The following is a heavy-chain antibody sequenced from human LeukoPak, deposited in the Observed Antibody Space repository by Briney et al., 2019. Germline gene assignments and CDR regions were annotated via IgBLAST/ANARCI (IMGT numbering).Heavy chain of an antibody. Sequence: GASVKVSCKASSYTFTSYGISWVRQAPGQGLEWMGWISANNGYTNYAQKLQGRVTMTTATSTTTAYMELTSLTSDDTAVYYCARDEHYYGSGTYYRRASTFDIWGQGTMVTVSS. CDR2: ISANNGYT. CDR1: SYTFTSYG. J-gene: IGHJ3*02. D-gene: IGHD3-10*01. CDR3: ARDEHYYGSGTYYRRASTFDI. V-gene: IGHV1-18*04.